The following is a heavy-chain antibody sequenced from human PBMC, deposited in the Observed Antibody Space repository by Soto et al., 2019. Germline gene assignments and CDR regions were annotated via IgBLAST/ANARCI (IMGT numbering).Heavy chain of an antibody. J-gene: IGHJ6*02. V-gene: IGHV1-69*13. Sequence: SVKVSCKASGGTFISYAISWVRQAPGQGLEWMGGIIPIFGTANYAQKFQGRVTITADESTSTAYMELSSLRSEDTAVYYCASSAMDHYYYGMDVWGQGTTVTVSS. CDR3: ASSAMDHYYYGMDV. D-gene: IGHD5-18*01. CDR2: IIPIFGTA. CDR1: GGTFISYA.